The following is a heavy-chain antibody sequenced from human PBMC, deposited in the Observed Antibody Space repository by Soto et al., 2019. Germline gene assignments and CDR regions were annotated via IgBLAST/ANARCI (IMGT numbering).Heavy chain of an antibody. CDR2: IYYSGST. CDR3: ARVATTYYFDY. CDR1: GGSISSGDYY. D-gene: IGHD1-26*01. Sequence: SETLTLTCTDSGGSISSGDYYWSWIRQPPGKGLEWIGYIYYSGSTYYNPSLKSRVTISVDTSKNQFSLKLSSVTAADTAVYYCARVATTYYFDYWGQGTLVTVSS. V-gene: IGHV4-30-4*01. J-gene: IGHJ4*02.